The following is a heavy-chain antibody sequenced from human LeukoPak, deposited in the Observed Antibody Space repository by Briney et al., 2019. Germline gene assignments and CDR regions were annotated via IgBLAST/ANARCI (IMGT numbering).Heavy chain of an antibody. D-gene: IGHD2-2*01. J-gene: IGHJ5*02. Sequence: ASVKVSCKASGYTFTGYYMHWVRQAPGQGLEWMGWINPNSGGTNYAQKFQGRVTMTRDTSISTAYMELSRLRSDDTAVYYCAREGDEYCSSTSCSPPEDTDNWFDPWGQGTLVTVSS. CDR2: INPNSGGT. CDR3: AREGDEYCSSTSCSPPEDTDNWFDP. V-gene: IGHV1-2*02. CDR1: GYTFTGYY.